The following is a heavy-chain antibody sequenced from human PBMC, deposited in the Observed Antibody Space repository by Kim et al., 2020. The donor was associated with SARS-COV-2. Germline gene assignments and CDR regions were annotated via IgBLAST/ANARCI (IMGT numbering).Heavy chain of an antibody. V-gene: IGHV4-39*01. J-gene: IGHJ4*02. D-gene: IGHD6-13*01. CDR2: LYYSGSN. CDR1: GGSISSSSYY. CDR3: ARHGEAAADIYY. Sequence: SETLSLTCTVSGGSISSSSYYWGWIRQPPGKGLEWIGSLYYSGSNYYNPSLKSRVTISVDTSQNQFSLKLSSVTAADTAVYYCARHGEAAADIYYWGQGTLVTVSS.